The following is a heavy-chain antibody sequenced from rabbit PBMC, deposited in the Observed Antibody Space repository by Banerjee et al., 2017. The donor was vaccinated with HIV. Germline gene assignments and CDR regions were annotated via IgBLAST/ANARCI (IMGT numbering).Heavy chain of an antibody. Sequence: QSLEESGGDLVKPGASLTLTCTASGFSFSSSYYMCWVRQAPGKGLEWIACIYTGDGNTHYASWAKGRFTISKTSSTVDLKMTSLTVADTATYFCARGGGGYAGWNFNLWGPGTL. CDR2: IYTGDGNT. J-gene: IGHJ4*01. CDR1: GFSFSSSYY. D-gene: IGHD4-2*01. V-gene: IGHV1S40*01. CDR3: ARGGGGYAGWNFNL.